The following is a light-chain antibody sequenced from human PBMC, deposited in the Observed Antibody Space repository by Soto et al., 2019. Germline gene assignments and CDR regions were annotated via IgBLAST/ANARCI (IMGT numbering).Light chain of an antibody. Sequence: EIVLTQSPGTLSLSPGERATLSCRASQSVSSSYLDWYQQKPGQAPRLLIYGASSRATGIPDRFSGSGSGTDFTRTISRLEPEDVAVYYCQQYGSSSWTFGQGTKVEIK. CDR3: QQYGSSSWT. CDR1: QSVSSSY. V-gene: IGKV3-20*01. CDR2: GAS. J-gene: IGKJ1*01.